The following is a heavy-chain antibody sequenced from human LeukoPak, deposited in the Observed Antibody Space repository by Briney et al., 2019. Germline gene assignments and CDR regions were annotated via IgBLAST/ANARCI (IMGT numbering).Heavy chain of an antibody. Sequence: GGSLRLSCAASGFIFDDYAMYWARQAPGKGLEWVSGISWNSGIIDYADSVKGRFTISSDNAKNSLYLQMNSLRAEDTAFYYCAMSTVSSGFDRWGQGTLVTVSS. CDR3: AMSTVSSGFDR. CDR1: GFIFDDYA. V-gene: IGHV3-9*01. D-gene: IGHD4-17*01. CDR2: ISWNSGII. J-gene: IGHJ4*02.